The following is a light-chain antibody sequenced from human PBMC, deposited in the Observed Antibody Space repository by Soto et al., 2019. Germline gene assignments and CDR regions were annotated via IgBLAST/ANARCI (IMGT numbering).Light chain of an antibody. CDR3: QNYNSAPFT. J-gene: IGKJ3*01. V-gene: IGKV1-27*01. CDR2: AVS. Sequence: DIQMTQSPSSLSASVGDRVTITCRASYDIRYFLAWYQQKPGKVPELLLYAVSALQSGVPSRFCGSGSGTDFTLTISSLQPEDVATYYCQNYNSAPFTFGPGTKVDVK. CDR1: YDIRYF.